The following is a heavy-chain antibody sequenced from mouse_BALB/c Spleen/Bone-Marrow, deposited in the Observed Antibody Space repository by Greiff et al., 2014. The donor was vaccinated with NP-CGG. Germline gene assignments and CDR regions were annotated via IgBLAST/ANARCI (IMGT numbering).Heavy chain of an antibody. CDR3: AIELGGEYYFDY. CDR1: GYTFTSSW. V-gene: IGHV1S130*01. J-gene: IGHJ2*01. Sequence: QVQLQQSGSVLVRPGASVKLSCKASGYTFTSSWMNWAKQRPGQGLEWIGEIHPNSGNTNYNEKFKGKATLTVDTSSSTAYVDLSSLTAEYSAVYCCAIELGGEYYFDYWGQGTTLTVSS. CDR2: IHPNSGNT. D-gene: IGHD4-1*01.